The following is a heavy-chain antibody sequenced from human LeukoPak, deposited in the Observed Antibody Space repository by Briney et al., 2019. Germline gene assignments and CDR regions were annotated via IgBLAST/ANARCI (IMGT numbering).Heavy chain of an antibody. Sequence: GGSLRLSCAASGFTFSSYGMSWVRQAPGKGLEWVANIKQDGSEKYYVDSVKGRFTISRDNAKNSLYLQMNSLRAEDTAVYYCARVMRFLEWAGGFDPWGQGTLVTVSS. V-gene: IGHV3-7*01. J-gene: IGHJ5*02. CDR2: IKQDGSEK. CDR3: ARVMRFLEWAGGFDP. D-gene: IGHD3-3*01. CDR1: GFTFSSYG.